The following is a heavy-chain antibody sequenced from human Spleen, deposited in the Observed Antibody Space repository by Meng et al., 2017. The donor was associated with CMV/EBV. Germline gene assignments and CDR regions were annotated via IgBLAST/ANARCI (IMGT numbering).Heavy chain of an antibody. CDR3: ASLISLVRGVPLGWDY. CDR1: GGTFSSYA. V-gene: IGHV1-69*04. Sequence: SVKVSCKASGGTFSSYAISWVRQAPGQGLEWMGRIIPILGIANYAQKYQDRVTVTADKSTNTAYMELSSLRSEDTAMYYCASLISLVRGVPLGWDYWGQGTLVTVSS. D-gene: IGHD3-10*01. J-gene: IGHJ4*02. CDR2: IIPILGIA.